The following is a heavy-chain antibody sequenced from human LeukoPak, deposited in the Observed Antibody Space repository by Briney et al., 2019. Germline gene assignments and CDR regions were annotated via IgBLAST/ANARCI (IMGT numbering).Heavy chain of an antibody. CDR1: GFTFSSYW. V-gene: IGHV3-74*01. J-gene: IGHJ4*02. CDR3: ARDPRSGYFDY. D-gene: IGHD1-26*01. Sequence: PGGSLRLSCAASGFTFSSYWMHWVRQAPGKGLVWVSRINSDGSSTSYADAVKGRFTISRDNAKNTLYLQMNSLRAEDTAVYYCARDPRSGYFDYWGQGTLVTVSS. CDR2: INSDGSST.